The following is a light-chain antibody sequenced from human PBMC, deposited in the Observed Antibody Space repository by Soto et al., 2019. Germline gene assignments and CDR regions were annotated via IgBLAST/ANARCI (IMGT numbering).Light chain of an antibody. CDR2: AAS. V-gene: IGKV1-9*01. J-gene: IGKJ1*01. CDR3: QQLNSYPPWT. Sequence: DIQLTQSPSFLSASVGDRVTITCRASQGISSYLALYQQKPGKAPKLLIYAASTLQSGVPSRFSGSGSGTEFTLTISSLQPEDFATYYCQQLNSYPPWTFGQGTKVDIK. CDR1: QGISSY.